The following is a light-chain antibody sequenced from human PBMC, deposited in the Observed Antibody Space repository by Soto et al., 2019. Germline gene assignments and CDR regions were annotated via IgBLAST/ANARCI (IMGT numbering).Light chain of an antibody. V-gene: IGLV2-14*01. Sequence: QSALTQPASVSGSPGQSITISCTGTSSDVGGYNYVSWYQQHPGKAPKLMIYDVSNRPSVVSNRFSGSKSGNTASLTISGHQADDEADYYHSSYTRRSRLVFGGGTKLTVL. CDR1: SSDVGGYNY. CDR2: DVS. J-gene: IGLJ2*01. CDR3: SSYTRRSRLV.